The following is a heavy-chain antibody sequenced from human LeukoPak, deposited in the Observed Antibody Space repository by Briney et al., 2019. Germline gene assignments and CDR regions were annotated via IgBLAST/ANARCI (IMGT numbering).Heavy chain of an antibody. D-gene: IGHD2-15*01. Sequence: GASVTVSCKASGYTFTGYYMHWVRQAPGQGLEWMGWINPNSGGTNYAQKFQGRVTMTRDTSISTAYMELSRLRSDDTAVYYCASDLCSGGSCYGRNWFDPWGQGTLVTVSS. CDR1: GYTFTGYY. J-gene: IGHJ5*02. CDR2: INPNSGGT. CDR3: ASDLCSGGSCYGRNWFDP. V-gene: IGHV1-2*02.